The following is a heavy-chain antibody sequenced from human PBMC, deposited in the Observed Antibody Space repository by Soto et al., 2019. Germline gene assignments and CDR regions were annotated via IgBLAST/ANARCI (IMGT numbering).Heavy chain of an antibody. J-gene: IGHJ6*02. V-gene: IGHV1-69*12. Sequence: QVQLLQSGAEVKKPGSSVRVSCEASGGTFRTYAISWVRQAPGQGLEWMGESIPIFGKVNYAQKFQGRVTITAAESTTTVYMDLRSLTSEDTAVYYCAKGAVAGTPASYYYYGMDAWGQGTTVTVS. CDR3: AKGAVAGTPASYYYYGMDA. CDR2: SIPIFGKV. CDR1: GGTFRTYA. D-gene: IGHD6-19*01.